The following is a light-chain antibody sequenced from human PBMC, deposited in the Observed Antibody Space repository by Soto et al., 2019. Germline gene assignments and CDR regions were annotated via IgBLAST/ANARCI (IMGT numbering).Light chain of an antibody. CDR2: EVS. V-gene: IGLV2-8*01. CDR3: SSYAGSPFIV. CDR1: SSVVGGYNY. Sequence: QSVLTHPPSASGTPGQSVTVSCTGASSVVGGYNYVSWYQQHPGKVPKLLIYEVSKRPSGVPDRFSASKSGNTASLTISGLQADDEADYYCSSYAGSPFIVFGTGTKVTVL. J-gene: IGLJ1*01.